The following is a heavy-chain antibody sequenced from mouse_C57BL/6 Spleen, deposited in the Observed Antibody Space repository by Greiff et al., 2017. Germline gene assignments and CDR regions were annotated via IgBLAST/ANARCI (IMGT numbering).Heavy chain of an antibody. V-gene: IGHV2-5*01. CDR1: GFSLTSYG. CDR2: IWRGGST. Sequence: VKLQQSGPGLVQPSQSLSITCTVSGFSLTSYGVHWVRQSPGKGLEWLGVIWRGGSTDYNAAFMSRLSITKDNSKSQVFFKMNSLQADDTAIYYCAKKDYYGNPYAMDYWGQGTSVTVSS. D-gene: IGHD2-1*01. J-gene: IGHJ4*01. CDR3: AKKDYYGNPYAMDY.